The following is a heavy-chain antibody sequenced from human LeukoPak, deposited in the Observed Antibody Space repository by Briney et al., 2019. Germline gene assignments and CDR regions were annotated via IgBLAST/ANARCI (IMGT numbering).Heavy chain of an antibody. Sequence: ASGTLSLTCAVSGGSISSDNWWSWVRQPPGKGLEWIGEVYHRGVTNFNPSLKTGFTISVDKSKNLLSLKLSSVTAADTAVYYCASRKYYDSTGYFDLWGQGTLVTVSS. CDR2: VYHRGVT. CDR1: GGSISSDNW. V-gene: IGHV4-4*02. J-gene: IGHJ4*02. D-gene: IGHD3-22*01. CDR3: ASRKYYDSTGYFDL.